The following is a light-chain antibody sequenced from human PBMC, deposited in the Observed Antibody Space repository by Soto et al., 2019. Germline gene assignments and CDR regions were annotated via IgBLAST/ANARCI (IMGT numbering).Light chain of an antibody. CDR1: SSDVGGYNY. Sequence: QSVLTQPASVSGSPGQSITISCTGTSSDVGGYNYVSWYQQHPGKAPKLMIYDVSNRPSGVSNRFSGSTSGNTASLTISGRQAEDEADYYCSSYTSSSTHVVFGGGTKVTVL. CDR2: DVS. V-gene: IGLV2-14*01. CDR3: SSYTSSSTHVV. J-gene: IGLJ2*01.